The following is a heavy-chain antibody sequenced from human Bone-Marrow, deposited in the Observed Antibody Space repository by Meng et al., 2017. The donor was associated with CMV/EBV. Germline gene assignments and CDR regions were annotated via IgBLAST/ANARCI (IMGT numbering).Heavy chain of an antibody. CDR2: ISSSGSSI. CDR1: GFTFSSYE. Sequence: GESLKISCAASGFTFSSYEMNWVRQAPGKGLEWVSYISSSGSSIYYADSVKGRITISRDNAKSSLYLQMNSLRAEDTAVYYCARELITIFGVVPGGYWGQGTLVTVSS. J-gene: IGHJ4*02. D-gene: IGHD3-3*01. V-gene: IGHV3-48*03. CDR3: ARELITIFGVVPGGY.